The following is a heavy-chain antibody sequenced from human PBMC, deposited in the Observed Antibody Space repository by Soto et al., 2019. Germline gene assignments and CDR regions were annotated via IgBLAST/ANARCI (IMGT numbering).Heavy chain of an antibody. CDR3: ARGVAALTYYYYGMDV. CDR2: INAGNGNT. V-gene: IGHV1-3*01. D-gene: IGHD6-6*01. Sequence: ASVKVSCKASGYTFTSYAMHWVRQAPGQRLEWMGWINAGNGNTKYSQKFQGRVTITRDTSASTAYMELSSLRSEDTAVYYCARGVAALTYYYYGMDVWGQGTTVTVSS. J-gene: IGHJ6*02. CDR1: GYTFTSYA.